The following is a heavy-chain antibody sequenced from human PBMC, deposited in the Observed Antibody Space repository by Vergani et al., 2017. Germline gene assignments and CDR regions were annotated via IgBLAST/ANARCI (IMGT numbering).Heavy chain of an antibody. CDR3: ARHRGSVSFFPSSYFYGMDV. D-gene: IGHD3-10*01. J-gene: IGHJ6*02. V-gene: IGHV4-38-2*01. CDR1: DSSIMTNPY. CDR2: IHHSGDT. Sequence: QVQLQESGPGLVKPSETLTLTCDVSDSSIMTNPYWGWFRQSPGKGLEWIGCIHHSGDTHYNSSLKSLVSISIVSSSKFSLSLTSVTAADTAIYYCARHRGSVSFFPSSYFYGMDVWGHGTTVTVSS.